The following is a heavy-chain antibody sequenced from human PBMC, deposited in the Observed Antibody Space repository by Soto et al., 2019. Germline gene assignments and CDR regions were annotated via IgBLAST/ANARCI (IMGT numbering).Heavy chain of an antibody. CDR1: GYIFTGYH. CDR2: INPNSGDT. V-gene: IGHV1-2*02. D-gene: IGHD3-9*01. J-gene: IGHJ6*02. Sequence: ASVKVSCKASGYIFTGYHIHWVRQAPGRGLEWMGWINPNSGDTEYAQNFQGRVTMTRDTSFNLVYMEMSGLMSDDTAVYYCARDARGTRGFDEMDIWGQGTTVSVSS. CDR3: ARDARGTRGFDEMDI.